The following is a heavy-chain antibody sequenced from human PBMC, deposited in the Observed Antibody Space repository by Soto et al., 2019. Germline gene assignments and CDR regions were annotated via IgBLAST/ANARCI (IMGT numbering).Heavy chain of an antibody. D-gene: IGHD1-26*01. CDR1: GFTFDDYA. J-gene: IGHJ4*02. CDR3: AKNGILAGATTYYFDY. CDR2: ISWDGGST. Sequence: GGSLRLSCAASGFTFDDYAMHWVRQAPGKGLEWVSLISWDGGSTYYADSVKGRFTISRDNSKNSLYLQMNSLRAEDTALYYCAKNGILAGATTYYFDYWGQGALVTVSS. V-gene: IGHV3-43D*04.